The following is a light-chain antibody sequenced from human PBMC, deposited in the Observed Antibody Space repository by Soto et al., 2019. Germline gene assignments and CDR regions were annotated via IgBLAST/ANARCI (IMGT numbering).Light chain of an antibody. V-gene: IGKV3-11*01. J-gene: IGKJ1*01. Sequence: IVLTQSPATRSLSPGERATLSCRASQSVSSSLAWYQQKPGQAPRLLIYDASNRATGIPARFSVSGSGTDFTLTISSLEPEDFAVDYCQHRSNWWTFGQGTKVDIK. CDR1: QSVSSS. CDR3: QHRSNWWT. CDR2: DAS.